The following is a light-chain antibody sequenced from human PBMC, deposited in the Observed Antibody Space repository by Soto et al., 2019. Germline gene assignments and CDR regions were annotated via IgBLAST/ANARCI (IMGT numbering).Light chain of an antibody. CDR1: QSISNY. CDR2: AAS. V-gene: IGKV1-39*01. J-gene: IGKJ5*01. Sequence: DIQMTQSASSLSASVGDRVTITCRASQSISNYLNWYQQKPGKAPNLLIHAASSLQSGVPPRFSGSGSGTDFTLTISSLQPEDFATYFCQQSYGNPITFGQGTRLEI. CDR3: QQSYGNPIT.